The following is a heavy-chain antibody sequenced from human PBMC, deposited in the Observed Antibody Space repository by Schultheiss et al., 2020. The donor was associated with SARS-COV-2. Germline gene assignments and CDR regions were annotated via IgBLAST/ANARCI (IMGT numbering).Heavy chain of an antibody. D-gene: IGHD4-17*01. CDR1: GFTFSSYG. J-gene: IGHJ5*02. V-gene: IGHV3-33*01. Sequence: GGSLTLSCAASGFTFSSYGMHWVRQAPGKGLEWVAVIWYDGSNKYYADSVKGRFTISRDNSKNTLYLQMNSLRAEDTAVYYCARDQDYGWFDPWGQGTLVTVSS. CDR3: ARDQDYGWFDP. CDR2: IWYDGSNK.